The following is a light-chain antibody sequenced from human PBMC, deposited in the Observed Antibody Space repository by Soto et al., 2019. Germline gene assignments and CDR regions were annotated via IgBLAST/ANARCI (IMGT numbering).Light chain of an antibody. Sequence: EIVLTQSPDTLSLSPGETAALSCRASQSFTNSFLAWYQQRTGQPPRLLVYGTSNKAVGILDRFRGRGSGTVFPLTISGLEPEDFAVYYCQQDGESPAFGPGTKVEV. V-gene: IGKV3-20*01. CDR3: QQDGESPA. CDR1: QSFTNSF. J-gene: IGKJ1*01. CDR2: GTS.